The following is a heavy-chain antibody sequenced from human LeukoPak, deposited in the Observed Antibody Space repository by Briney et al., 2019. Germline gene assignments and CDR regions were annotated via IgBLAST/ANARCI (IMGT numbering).Heavy chain of an antibody. D-gene: IGHD6-13*01. CDR3: GRDSYSSSWYVGKGCYS. CDR2: IYTSGST. J-gene: IGHJ4*02. Sequence: PSETLSLTCTVSGVTISSYYWSWIRQPAGKGLEWIGRIYTSGSTNYNPSLKSGRTITVDTSNNKFSQQLSSVTAADAPVYYGGRDSYSSSWYVGKGCYSWGKGKLVTVP. V-gene: IGHV4-4*07. CDR1: GVTISSYY.